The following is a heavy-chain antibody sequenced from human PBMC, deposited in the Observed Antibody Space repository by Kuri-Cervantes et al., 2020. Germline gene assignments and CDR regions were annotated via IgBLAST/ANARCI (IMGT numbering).Heavy chain of an antibody. J-gene: IGHJ5*02. CDR2: ISSSSTI. CDR1: GFTFSSYS. D-gene: IGHD1-26*01. V-gene: IGHV3-48*04. Sequence: GGSLRLSCAASGFTFSSYSMNWVRQAPGKGLEWVSYISSSSTIYYADSVKGRFTISRDNAKNSLYLQMNSLRAEDTALYYCAKDIGTQQTQGWFDPWGQGTLVTVSS. CDR3: AKDIGTQQTQGWFDP.